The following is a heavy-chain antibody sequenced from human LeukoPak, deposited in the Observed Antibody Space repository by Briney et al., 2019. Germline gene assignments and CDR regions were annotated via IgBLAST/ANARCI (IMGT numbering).Heavy chain of an antibody. V-gene: IGHV3-7*03. D-gene: IGHD4-23*01. J-gene: IGHJ3*02. CDR3: AKSYINYGGNSADAFDI. CDR1: GFPFSSFW. CDR2: IRPDGSEQ. Sequence: GGSLRLSCAASGFPFSSFWMNWVRQTPGGGLEWLANIRPDGSEQYYVDSVRGRFTISRDNAKNSLYLQINSLRIEDMALYYCAKSYINYGGNSADAFDIWGQGTMVTVSP.